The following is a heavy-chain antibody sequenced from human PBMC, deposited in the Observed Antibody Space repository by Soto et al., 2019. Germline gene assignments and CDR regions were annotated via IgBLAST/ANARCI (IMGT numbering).Heavy chain of an antibody. Sequence: LSLTCTVSGGSISSYYWSWIRQPPGKGLEWIGYIYYSGSTYYNPSLKSRVTISVDTSKNQFSLKLSSVTAADTAVYYCARGIIAAAGTCGMDVWGQGTTVTVSS. CDR3: ARGIIAAAGTCGMDV. D-gene: IGHD6-13*01. CDR1: GGSISSYY. J-gene: IGHJ6*02. CDR2: IYYSGST. V-gene: IGHV4-59*01.